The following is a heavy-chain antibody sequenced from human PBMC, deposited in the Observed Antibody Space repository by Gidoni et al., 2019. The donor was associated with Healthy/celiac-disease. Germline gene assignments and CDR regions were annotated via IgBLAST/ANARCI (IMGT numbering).Heavy chain of an antibody. CDR2: ISSSSSTI. D-gene: IGHD6-19*01. J-gene: IGHJ3*02. CDR3: ARDHSSGWYDAFDI. CDR1: GFTFSSYS. Sequence: EVQLVESGGGLVQPGGSLRLSCAAYGFTFSSYSMNWVRQAPGKGLEWVSYISSSSSTIYYADSVKGRFTISRDNAKNSLYLQMNSLRDEDTAVYYCARDHSSGWYDAFDIWGQGTMVTVSS. V-gene: IGHV3-48*02.